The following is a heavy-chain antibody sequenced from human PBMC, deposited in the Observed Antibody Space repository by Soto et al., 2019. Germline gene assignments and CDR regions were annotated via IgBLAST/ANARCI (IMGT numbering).Heavy chain of an antibody. CDR2: INHSGST. D-gene: IGHD2-15*01. CDR3: ARVRGICSGGSCYFPA. CDR1: GGSFSGYY. V-gene: IGHV4-34*01. Sequence: QVQLQQWDAGLLKPSETLSLTCAVYGGSFSGYYWSWIRQPPGKGLEWIGEINHSGSTNYNPSLKSRVTISVDTSKNQFSLKLSSVTAADTAVYYCARVRGICSGGSCYFPAWGQGTLVPVSS. J-gene: IGHJ5*02.